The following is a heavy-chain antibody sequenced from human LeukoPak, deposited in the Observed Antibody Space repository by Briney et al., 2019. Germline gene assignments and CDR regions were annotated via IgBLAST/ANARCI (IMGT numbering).Heavy chain of an antibody. V-gene: IGHV5-51*01. CDR3: ARRQAGVGLAAQSSVDVNAFDI. CDR1: GYSFTSYW. D-gene: IGHD3-3*01. CDR2: IYPGDSDT. Sequence: GESLKISCKGSGYSFTSYWIGWVRQMPGKGLECMGIIYPGDSDTRYSPSFQGQVTISADKSISTAYLQWSSLKASDTAMYYCARRQAGVGLAAQSSVDVNAFDIWGQGTMVTVSS. J-gene: IGHJ3*02.